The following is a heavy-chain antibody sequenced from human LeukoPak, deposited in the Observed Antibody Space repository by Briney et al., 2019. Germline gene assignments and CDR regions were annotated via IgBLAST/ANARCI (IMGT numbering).Heavy chain of an antibody. CDR3: ARDRVQLWNHYYYYGMDV. CDR2: IYYSGST. D-gene: IGHD5-18*01. CDR1: GGSINSYY. V-gene: IGHV4-59*01. Sequence: SETLSLTCTVSGGSINSYYWSWIRQPPGKGLEWLWDIYYSGSTNYNPSLKSRVTISVDTSKNQFSLKLSSVTAADTAVYYCARDRVQLWNHYYYYGMDVWGQGTTVTVSS. J-gene: IGHJ6*02.